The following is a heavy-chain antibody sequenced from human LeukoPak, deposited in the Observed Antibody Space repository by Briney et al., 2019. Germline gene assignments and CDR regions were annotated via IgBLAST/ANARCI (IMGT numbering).Heavy chain of an antibody. CDR3: ARENVATIAARSLDY. CDR2: IQTSGST. D-gene: IGHD6-6*01. J-gene: IGHJ4*01. Sequence: SETLSLTCTVSGASVSSNYWSWTRQPAGKGLEWIERIQTSGSTNYNPSLKSRVTMSVDTSRNHFSLNLSSVTAADTAVYYCARENVATIAARSLDYWGQGTLVTVSS. V-gene: IGHV4-4*07. CDR1: GASVSSNY.